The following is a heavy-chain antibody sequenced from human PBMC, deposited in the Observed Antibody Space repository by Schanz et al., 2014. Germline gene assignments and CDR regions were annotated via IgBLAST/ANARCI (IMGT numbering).Heavy chain of an antibody. CDR1: GFTFDEYG. Sequence: EVQLVESGGDLVQPGRSLRLSCAASGFTFDEYGMHWVRQAPGKGLEWVSGISWNGGFIAYGDAVKGRFTISRANAKNTMFLQPSSLRVDDTALYSCPKGRTSMVYAMDVWGQGTTVTVSS. J-gene: IGHJ6*02. V-gene: IGHV3-9*01. CDR2: ISWNGGFI. CDR3: PKGRTSMVYAMDV. D-gene: IGHD5-18*01.